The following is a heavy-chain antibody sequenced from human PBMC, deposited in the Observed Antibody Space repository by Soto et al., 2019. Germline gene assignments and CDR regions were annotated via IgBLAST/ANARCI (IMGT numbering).Heavy chain of an antibody. Sequence: QITLKESGPPLVTATQTLTLTCTFSGSSLSTSGVGVGWLRQPPGKALEWLALIYWDADKRYSPSPKSRLTVTKATSKDQGVLTTNNMDPVDTATYYCAPISGALYKYSDLCGRGTLVTVSS. J-gene: IGHJ2*01. V-gene: IGHV2-5*02. CDR3: APISGALYKYSDL. D-gene: IGHD1-1*01. CDR2: IYWDADK. CDR1: GSSLSTSGVG.